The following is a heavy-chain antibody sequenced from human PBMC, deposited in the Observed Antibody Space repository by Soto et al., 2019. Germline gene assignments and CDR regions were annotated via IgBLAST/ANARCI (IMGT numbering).Heavy chain of an antibody. D-gene: IGHD6-13*01. CDR2: IGTAGDP. J-gene: IGHJ4*02. V-gene: IGHV3-13*05. CDR1: GFTFSSYD. Sequence: PGGSLRLSCAASGFTFSSYDMHWVRQATGKGLEWVSAIGTAGDPYYPGSVKGRFTISRENAKNSLYLQMNSLRAGDTAVYYCARTGYSSSWYYFDYWVQGTLVTVSS. CDR3: ARTGYSSSWYYFDY.